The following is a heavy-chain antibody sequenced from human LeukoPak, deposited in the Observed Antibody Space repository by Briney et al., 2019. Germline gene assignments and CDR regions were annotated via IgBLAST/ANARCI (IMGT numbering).Heavy chain of an antibody. D-gene: IGHD6-19*01. V-gene: IGHV3-21*01. CDR2: ISSSSSYI. CDR3: ARVSTVADYFDY. CDR1: GFTFSSYR. J-gene: IGHJ4*02. Sequence: GGSLRLSCAASGFTFSSYRMNWVRQAPGKGLEWVSSISSSSSYIYYADSVKGRFTISRDNAKNSLYLQMNSLRAEDTAVYYCARVSTVADYFDYWGQGTLVTVSS.